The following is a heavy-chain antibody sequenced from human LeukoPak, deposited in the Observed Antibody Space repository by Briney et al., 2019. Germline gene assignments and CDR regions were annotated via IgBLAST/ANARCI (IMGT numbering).Heavy chain of an antibody. CDR2: IRYDGSNK. CDR3: AKSAGGYYRTSNYFDY. CDR1: GFTLSSYG. V-gene: IGHV3-30*02. D-gene: IGHD3-22*01. J-gene: IGHJ4*02. Sequence: GGSLRLSCAASGFTLSSYGMHWVRQAPGKGLEWVAFIRYDGSNKYYADSVKGRFTISRDNSKNTLYLQMNSLRAEDTAVYYCAKSAGGYYRTSNYFDYWGQGTLVTVSS.